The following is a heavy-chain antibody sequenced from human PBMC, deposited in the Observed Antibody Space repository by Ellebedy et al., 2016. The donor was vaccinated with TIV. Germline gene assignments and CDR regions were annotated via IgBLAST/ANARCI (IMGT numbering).Heavy chain of an antibody. CDR2: INHSGST. CDR1: GGSFSGYY. V-gene: IGHV4-34*01. Sequence: SETLSLTXAVYGGSFSGYYWSWIRQPPGKGLEWIGEINHSGSTNYNPSLKSRVTISVDTSKNQFSLKLSSVTAADTAVYYCARALTYSSSWYSDYYYYYMDVWGKGTTVTVSS. D-gene: IGHD6-13*01. CDR3: ARALTYSSSWYSDYYYYYMDV. J-gene: IGHJ6*03.